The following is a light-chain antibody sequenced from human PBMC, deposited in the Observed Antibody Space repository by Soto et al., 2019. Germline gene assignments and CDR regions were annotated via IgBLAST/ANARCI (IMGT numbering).Light chain of an antibody. CDR2: DAS. J-gene: IGKJ4*01. CDR1: QSVSSY. CDR3: QQRSHWPPVT. V-gene: IGKV3-11*01. Sequence: EIVLTQSPATLSLSPGERATLSCRARQSVSSYLAWYQQKPGQAPRLLIYDASNRATGIPARFSGSGSGTDFTLTISSLEPEDFAIYYCQQRSHWPPVTFRGGTKVEIK.